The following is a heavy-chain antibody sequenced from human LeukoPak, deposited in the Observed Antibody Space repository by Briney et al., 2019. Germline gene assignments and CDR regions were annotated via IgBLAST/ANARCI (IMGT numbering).Heavy chain of an antibody. J-gene: IGHJ4*02. CDR3: ARGLSSGWYLDY. V-gene: IGHV3-30-3*01. CDR1: GXTFSSYA. CDR2: ISYDGSNK. Sequence: GRSLRLSCAASGXTFSSYAMHWVRQAPGKGLEWVAVISYDGSNKYYADSVKGRFTISRDNSKNTLYLQMNSLRAEDTAVYYCARGLSSGWYLDYWGQGTLVTVSS. D-gene: IGHD6-19*01.